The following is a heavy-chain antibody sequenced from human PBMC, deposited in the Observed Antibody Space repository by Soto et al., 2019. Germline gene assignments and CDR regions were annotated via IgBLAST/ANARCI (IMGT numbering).Heavy chain of an antibody. CDR3: ARGGLAYCGGDCYQGV. V-gene: IGHV1-46*01. Sequence: ASVKVSCKASGYTFTSYYMHWVRQAPGQGLEWMGIINPSGGSTSYAQKFQGRVTMTRDTSTSTVYMELSSLRSEDTAVYYCARGGLAYCGGDCYQGVWGQGPTVTVSS. CDR1: GYTFTSYY. D-gene: IGHD2-21*02. J-gene: IGHJ6*02. CDR2: INPSGGST.